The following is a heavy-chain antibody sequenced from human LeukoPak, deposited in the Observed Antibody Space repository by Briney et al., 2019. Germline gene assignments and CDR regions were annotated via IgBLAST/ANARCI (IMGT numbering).Heavy chain of an antibody. CDR2: INPNSGGT. D-gene: IGHD3-22*01. J-gene: IGHJ4*02. Sequence: ASVKVSCKASGYTFTGYYMHWVRQAPGQGLEWMGWINPNSGGTSYAQKFQGRVTMTRDTSISTAYLQWSSLKASDTAMYYCARHRGDYYDSSGYYFDYWGQGTLVTVSS. CDR3: ARHRGDYYDSSGYYFDY. CDR1: GYTFTGYY. V-gene: IGHV1-2*02.